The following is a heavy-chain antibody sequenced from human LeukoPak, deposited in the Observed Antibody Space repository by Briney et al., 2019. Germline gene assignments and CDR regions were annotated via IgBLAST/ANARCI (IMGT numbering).Heavy chain of an antibody. CDR3: ATPYKYDYVWGSYQPNDVFDI. CDR2: IYYSGST. J-gene: IGHJ3*02. Sequence: SETLSLTCTVSGGSISSYYWSWIRQPPGKGLEWIGYIYYSGSTNYNPTLKSRVTISVDTSKNQFSLKLSSVTAADTAVYYCATPYKYDYVWGSYQPNDVFDIWGQGKMVTVSS. V-gene: IGHV4-59*01. D-gene: IGHD3-16*02. CDR1: GGSISSYY.